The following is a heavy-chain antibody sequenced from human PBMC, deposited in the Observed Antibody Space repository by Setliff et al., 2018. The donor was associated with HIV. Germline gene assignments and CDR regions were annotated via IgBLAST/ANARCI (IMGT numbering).Heavy chain of an antibody. J-gene: IGHJ4*02. V-gene: IGHV4-38-2*02. Sequence: PPETLRLSCAASGITFSSYAMSWVRQSPGKGLEWIGNIYHTGSSYYNTSLNDRATISLDTSKNQFSLKLNSVTSADTAVYYCARDVLDLVISVYGFWGQGIPVTVSS. D-gene: IGHD3-22*01. CDR3: ARDVLDLVISVYGF. CDR2: IYHTGSS. CDR1: GITFSSYA.